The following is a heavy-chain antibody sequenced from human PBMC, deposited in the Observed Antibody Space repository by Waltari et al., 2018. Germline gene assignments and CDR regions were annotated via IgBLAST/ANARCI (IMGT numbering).Heavy chain of an antibody. CDR1: GVSITSNRHY. CDR3: STYIGASVGTAAFDV. Sequence: QLQLQESGPRLVRPSETLSLICRASGVSITSNRHYWAWIRQSPGQGLEWIGTVSYSGTTYISPSLNSLVSVSRYTSKNQVSLILGSVTAADMAVYYCSTYIGASVGTAAFDVWGQGTMVTVSS. J-gene: IGHJ3*01. D-gene: IGHD5-12*01. CDR2: VSYSGTT. V-gene: IGHV4-39*01.